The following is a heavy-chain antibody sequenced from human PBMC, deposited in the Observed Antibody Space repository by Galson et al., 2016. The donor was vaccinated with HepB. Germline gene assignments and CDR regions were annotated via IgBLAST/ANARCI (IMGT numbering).Heavy chain of an antibody. J-gene: IGHJ5*02. D-gene: IGHD2-2*01. V-gene: IGHV4-39*01. Sequence: SETLSLTCNVSGGSISSSTYYWGWVRQPPGKGLEWIATIHHSGSTYFNPSLKSRVFISVDTSKNQFSLRVTSVAAADTAVYYCVRHSASSNSFDPWGHGTLVTVAS. CDR1: GGSISSSTYY. CDR3: VRHSASSNSFDP. CDR2: IHHSGST.